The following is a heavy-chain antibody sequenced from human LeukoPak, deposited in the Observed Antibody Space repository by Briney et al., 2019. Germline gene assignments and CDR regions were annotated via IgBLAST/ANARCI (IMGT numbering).Heavy chain of an antibody. CDR2: ICTSGST. CDR1: GGSISSGSYY. Sequence: SSETLSLTCAVSGGSISSGSYYWSWIRQPAGKGLEWIGRICTSGSTKYNPSLKSRVTISVDTSKNQFSLKLISVTAADTAVYYCARDVAGYYYYMDVWGKGTTVTISS. CDR3: ARDVAGYYYYMDV. V-gene: IGHV4-61*02. J-gene: IGHJ6*03.